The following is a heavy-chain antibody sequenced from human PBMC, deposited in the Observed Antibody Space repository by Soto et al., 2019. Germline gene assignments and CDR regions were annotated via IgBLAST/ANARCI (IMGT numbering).Heavy chain of an antibody. J-gene: IGHJ6*02. D-gene: IGHD3-3*01. CDR2: IYTSGST. CDR1: GGSISSYY. V-gene: IGHV4-4*07. CDR3: ARVGTYYDFWKGYYYYGMDV. Sequence: QVQLQESGPGLVKPSETLSLTCTVSGGSISSYYWSWIRQPAGKGLEWIGRIYTSGSTNYNPSLKSRVTMSVDTSKNQFSLKLSSVTAADTAVYYCARVGTYYDFWKGYYYYGMDVWGQGTTVTVSS.